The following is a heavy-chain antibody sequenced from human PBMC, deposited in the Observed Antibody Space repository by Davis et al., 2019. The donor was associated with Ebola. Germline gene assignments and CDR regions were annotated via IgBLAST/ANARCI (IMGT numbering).Heavy chain of an antibody. J-gene: IGHJ5*02. D-gene: IGHD2-2*01. V-gene: IGHV3-13*01. CDR2: IGTAGDT. CDR1: GFTLSRYD. Sequence: GESLNISCAASGFTLSRYDMHWVLPPTAHGLEWVRSIGTAGDTYYPGSVKGRFTISSENAKNSLYLKLNSLRDEDTAVYYCERGAQLLSFDPWGQGKMVTVSS. CDR3: ERGAQLLSFDP.